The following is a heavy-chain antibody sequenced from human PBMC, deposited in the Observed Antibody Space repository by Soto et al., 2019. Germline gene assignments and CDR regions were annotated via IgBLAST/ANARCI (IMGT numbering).Heavy chain of an antibody. Sequence: RASVKVSCKASGGTFSSYAISWVRQAPGQGLEWMGGIIPIFGTANYAQKFQGRVTITADESTSTAYMELSSLRSEDTAVYYCASTYSRRRLTPYYFAYWGQGTLVTVSS. V-gene: IGHV1-69*13. J-gene: IGHJ4*02. D-gene: IGHD4-4*01. CDR3: ASTYSRRRLTPYYFAY. CDR2: IIPIFGTA. CDR1: GGTFSSYA.